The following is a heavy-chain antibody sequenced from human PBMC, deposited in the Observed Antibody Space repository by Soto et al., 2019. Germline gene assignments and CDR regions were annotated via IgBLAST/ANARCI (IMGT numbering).Heavy chain of an antibody. CDR1: GFTFNIYS. J-gene: IGHJ3*02. V-gene: IGHV3-21*01. CDR3: ARDRRGDLKAFDI. D-gene: IGHD3-16*01. CDR2: ISSSSSYI. Sequence: EVQLVESGGGLVKPGGSLRLSCAASGFTFNIYSMNWVRQAPGKGLEWVSSISSSSSYIYYADSVKGRFTNSIDNAKNTMKLQMNSLRAKDTAVYYCARDRRGDLKAFDIWGQGTMVTVSS.